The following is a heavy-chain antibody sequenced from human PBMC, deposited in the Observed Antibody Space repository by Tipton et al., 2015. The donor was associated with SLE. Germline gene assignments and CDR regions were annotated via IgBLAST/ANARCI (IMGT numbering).Heavy chain of an antibody. CDR1: GFTLSDYY. D-gene: IGHD4-17*01. J-gene: IGHJ6*02. CDR2: ISTSGSTI. Sequence: GSLRLSCAASGFTLSDYYMSWIRQAPGKGLEWVSYISTSGSTIYYADSVKGRFTISRDNAKNSLYLQMNNLRAEDTAVYYCARGDGDEGDYYYYYAMDVWGQGTTVTVSS. CDR3: ARGDGDEGDYYYYYAMDV. V-gene: IGHV3-11*01.